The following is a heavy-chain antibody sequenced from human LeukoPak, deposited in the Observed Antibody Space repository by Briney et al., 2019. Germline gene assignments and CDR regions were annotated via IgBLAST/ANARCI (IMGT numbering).Heavy chain of an antibody. CDR2: IYHSGST. Sequence: SETLSLTCAVSGGSISSSKWWSWVRQPPGKGLEWIGEIYHSGSTNYNPSLKSRVTISVDKSKNQFSLKLSSVTAADTAVYYCATVSTFFYDSGSYYTFDYWGQGTLVTVSS. J-gene: IGHJ4*02. V-gene: IGHV4-4*02. CDR1: GGSISSSKW. D-gene: IGHD3-10*01. CDR3: ATVSTFFYDSGSYYTFDY.